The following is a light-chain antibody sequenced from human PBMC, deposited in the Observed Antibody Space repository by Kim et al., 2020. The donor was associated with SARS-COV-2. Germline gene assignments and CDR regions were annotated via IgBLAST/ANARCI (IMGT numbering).Light chain of an antibody. Sequence: TLCVPPGERATLSCRTSQSVSSSYLAWYQHKPGQAPRLLIYGASSRATGIPDRFSGSGSGTDFTLTINRLEPEDFAVYYCQQSGTFGQGTKVDIK. CDR3: QQSGT. CDR2: GAS. J-gene: IGKJ1*01. CDR1: QSVSSSY. V-gene: IGKV3-20*01.